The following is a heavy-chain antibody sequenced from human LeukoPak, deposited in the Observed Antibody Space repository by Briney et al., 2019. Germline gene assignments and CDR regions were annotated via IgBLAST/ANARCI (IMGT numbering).Heavy chain of an antibody. D-gene: IGHD4-17*01. CDR2: ISSSGSTI. J-gene: IGHJ4*02. Sequence: GGTLRLSCAASGFTFSSYGMSWVRQAPGKGLEWVSYISSSGSTIYYADSVKGRFTISRDNAKNSLYLQMNSLRAEDTAVYYCAILTVTTAYWGQGTLVTVSS. CDR3: AILTVTTAY. V-gene: IGHV3-48*04. CDR1: GFTFSSYG.